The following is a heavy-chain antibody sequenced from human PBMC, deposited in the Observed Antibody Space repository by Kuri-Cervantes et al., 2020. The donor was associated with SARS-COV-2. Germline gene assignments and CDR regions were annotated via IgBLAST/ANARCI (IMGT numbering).Heavy chain of an antibody. CDR2: IYTSGST. CDR3: AREGSSSANYYYYYMDV. Sequence: SQTLSLTCAASGFTFSNAWMSWVRQAPGKGLEWVGYIYTSGSTNYNPSLKSRVTISVDTSKNQFSLKLSSVTAADTAVYYCAREGSSSANYYYYYMDVWGKGTTVTVSS. J-gene: IGHJ6*03. CDR1: GFTFSNAW. D-gene: IGHD6-6*01. V-gene: IGHV4-4*09.